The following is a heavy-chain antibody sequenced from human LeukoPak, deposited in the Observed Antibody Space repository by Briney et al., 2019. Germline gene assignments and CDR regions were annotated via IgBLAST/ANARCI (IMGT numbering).Heavy chain of an antibody. Sequence: GGSLRLSCAASGFMLSNYWMNWVRQAPGKGLEWVANIYQDESKKNYVDSVKGRFTISRDNAIDSLYLQMNNLRAEDTAVYYCACTNSFDVWGKGATVTVFS. CDR3: ACTNSFDV. CDR1: GFMLSNYW. CDR2: IYQDESKK. D-gene: IGHD2-8*01. J-gene: IGHJ6*04. V-gene: IGHV3-7*03.